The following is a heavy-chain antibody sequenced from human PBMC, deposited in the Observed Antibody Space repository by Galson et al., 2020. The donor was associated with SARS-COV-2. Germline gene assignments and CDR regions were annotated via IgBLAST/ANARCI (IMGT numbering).Heavy chain of an antibody. CDR3: VRGQLIRGTKGLVVVGESADAGNYDV. Sequence: SETLSFTCTVYGGSFKGYYRTWIRQAPGKGLEWIAEINHGGSTFYNPSLQSRATITVDTSNNRFSLRLNSVTAADSAVYYCVRGQLIRGTKGLVVVGESADAGNYDVWGQGTNVTVSS. CDR2: INHGGST. CDR1: GGSFKGYY. J-gene: IGHJ3*01. V-gene: IGHV4-34*01. D-gene: IGHD3-10*01.